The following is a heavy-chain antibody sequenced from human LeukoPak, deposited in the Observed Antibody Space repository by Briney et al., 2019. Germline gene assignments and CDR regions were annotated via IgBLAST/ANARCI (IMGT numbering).Heavy chain of an antibody. V-gene: IGHV3-30*02. Sequence: PGGSLRLSCVASGFTFSSYGMHWVRQAPGKGLQWVAFIWYDGSEKYYADSEKGRFTISRDNSKNTLYLKMNSLRAEDTAVYYCAKEYNSGSYRALDYWGQGTLVTVSS. CDR1: GFTFSSYG. CDR3: AKEYNSGSYRALDY. CDR2: IWYDGSEK. D-gene: IGHD1-26*01. J-gene: IGHJ4*02.